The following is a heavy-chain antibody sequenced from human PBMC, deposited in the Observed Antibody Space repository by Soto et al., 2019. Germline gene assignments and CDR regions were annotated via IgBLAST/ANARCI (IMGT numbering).Heavy chain of an antibody. CDR3: AKVGDVYNSFFDY. Sequence: PGGSLRLSCGASGFSLRAFGMHWVRQAPGKGLEWVAVISSDGNKIYYGDSVGGRFTISRDTSRNTLYLQMNSLRPEDTAVYYCAKVGDVYNSFFDYWGQGTPVTVSS. J-gene: IGHJ4*02. CDR1: GFSLRAFG. D-gene: IGHD1-26*01. CDR2: ISSDGNKI. V-gene: IGHV3-30*18.